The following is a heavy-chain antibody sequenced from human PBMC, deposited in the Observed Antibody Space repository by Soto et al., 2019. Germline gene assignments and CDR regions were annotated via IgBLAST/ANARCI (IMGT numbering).Heavy chain of an antibody. CDR2: IIPIFGTA. CDR3: ARSGYCTNGVCYPTYYYYGMDV. V-gene: IGHV1-69*06. J-gene: IGHJ6*02. CDR1: GGTFSSYA. D-gene: IGHD2-8*01. Sequence: GASVKVSCKASGGTFSSYAISWVRQAPGQGLEWMGGIIPIFGTANYAQKFQGRVTITADKSTSTAYMELGSLRSEDTAVYYCARSGYCTNGVCYPTYYYYGMDVWGQGTTVTVSS.